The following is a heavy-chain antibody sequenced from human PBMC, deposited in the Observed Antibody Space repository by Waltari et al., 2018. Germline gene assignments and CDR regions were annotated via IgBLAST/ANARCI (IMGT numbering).Heavy chain of an antibody. J-gene: IGHJ4*02. CDR2: IDQDGSDK. CDR3: ARDGHWLSGVGDC. V-gene: IGHV3-7*01. D-gene: IGHD7-27*01. Sequence: EVQLVESGGGLVQPGGSLRLSCAASGFTFSSYWMSWVRQAPGKGLEWVANIDQDGSDKYYVDSVKGRFTISRDNARNSLYLQMNSLSAEDTAVYYCARDGHWLSGVGDCWGQGTLVTVSS. CDR1: GFTFSSYW.